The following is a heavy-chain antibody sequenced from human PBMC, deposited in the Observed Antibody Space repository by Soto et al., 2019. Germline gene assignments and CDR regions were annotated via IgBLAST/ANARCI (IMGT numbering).Heavy chain of an antibody. V-gene: IGHV4-4*02. J-gene: IGHJ6*03. CDR1: SGSISSSNW. CDR3: ARDRRLDYYYMDV. Sequence: SETLSLTCAVSSGSISSSNWWSWVRQPPGEGLEWIGEIYHSGSTNYNPSLKSRVTISVDKSKNQFSLKLSSVTAADTAVYYCARDRRLDYYYMDVWGKGTTVTVSS. CDR2: IYHSGST.